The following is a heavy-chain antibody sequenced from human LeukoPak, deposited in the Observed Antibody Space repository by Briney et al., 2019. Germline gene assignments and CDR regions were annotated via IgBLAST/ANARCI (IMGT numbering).Heavy chain of an antibody. CDR2: ISYDGSNK. CDR3: ARDPSSGWGGLDY. Sequence: AGGSLRLSCAASGFTFSSYAMHWVRQAPGKGLEWVAVISYDGSNKYYADSVKGRFTISRDNSKNTLYLQMNSLRAEDTAVYYCARDPSSGWGGLDYWGQGTLVTVSS. J-gene: IGHJ4*02. V-gene: IGHV3-30-3*01. D-gene: IGHD6-19*01. CDR1: GFTFSSYA.